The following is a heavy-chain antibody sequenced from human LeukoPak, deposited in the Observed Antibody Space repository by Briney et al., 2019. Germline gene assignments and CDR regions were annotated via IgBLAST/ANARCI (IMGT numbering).Heavy chain of an antibody. CDR1: GGTFSSYA. CDR2: IIPILGIA. Sequence: SVKVSCKASGGTFSSYAISWVRQAPGQGLEWMGRIIPILGIANYAQKFQGRVTITADKSTSTAYMELSSLRSEDTAVYYCARDLHDYAGLQAFDIWGQGAMVTVSS. J-gene: IGHJ3*02. D-gene: IGHD4-23*01. CDR3: ARDLHDYAGLQAFDI. V-gene: IGHV1-69*04.